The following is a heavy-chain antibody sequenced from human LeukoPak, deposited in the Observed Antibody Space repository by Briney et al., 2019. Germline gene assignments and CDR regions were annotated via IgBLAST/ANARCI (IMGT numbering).Heavy chain of an antibody. CDR1: GGSISSSSYY. Sequence: TSETLSLTCTVSGGSISSSSYYWGWIRQPPGKGPEWIGSIYYSGSTYYNPSLKSRVTISVDTSKNQFSLKLSSVTAADTAVYYCARGPYYYDSSGYGNAFDIWGQGTMVTVSS. CDR2: IYYSGST. J-gene: IGHJ3*02. V-gene: IGHV4-39*07. D-gene: IGHD3-22*01. CDR3: ARGPYYYDSSGYGNAFDI.